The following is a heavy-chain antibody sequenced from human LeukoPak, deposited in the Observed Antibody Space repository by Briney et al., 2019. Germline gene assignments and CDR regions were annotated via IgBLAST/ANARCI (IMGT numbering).Heavy chain of an antibody. D-gene: IGHD5-18*01. CDR1: GFTFSSYG. J-gene: IGHJ4*02. V-gene: IGHV3-30*02. Sequence: GGSLRLSCGASGFTFSSYGMHWVRQAPGKGLEWVAFIRYDGSNKYYADSVKGRFTISRDNSKNTLYLQMNSLRAEDTAVYYCARDRQLLYYFDYWGQGTLVTVSS. CDR3: ARDRQLLYYFDY. CDR2: IRYDGSNK.